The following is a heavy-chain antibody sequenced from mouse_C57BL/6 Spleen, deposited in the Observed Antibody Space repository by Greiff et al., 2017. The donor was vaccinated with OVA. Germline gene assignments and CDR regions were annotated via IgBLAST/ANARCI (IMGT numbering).Heavy chain of an antibody. CDR1: GYTFTSYW. V-gene: IGHV1-52*01. J-gene: IGHJ3*01. CDR3: ARIAGYSDFAY. D-gene: IGHD2-3*01. CDR2: IDPSDSET. Sequence: VQLQQPGAELVRPGSSVKLSCKASGYTFTSYWMHWVKQRPIQGLEWIGNIDPSDSETHYNQKFKDKATLTVDTSSSTAYMQLSSLTSEDSAVYYCARIAGYSDFAYWGQGTLVTVSA.